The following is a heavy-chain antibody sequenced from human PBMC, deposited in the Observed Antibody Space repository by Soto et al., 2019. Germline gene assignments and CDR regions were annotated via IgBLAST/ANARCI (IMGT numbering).Heavy chain of an antibody. CDR1: GFTFTSYS. J-gene: IGHJ3*02. V-gene: IGHV3-74*01. Sequence: PGGSLRLSCAASGFTFTSYSMSWVRQAPGKGLVWVSGISGDGSRTSYADSVKGRFTISRDNAKNTLYLQMNTLRAEDTAVYYCARAYSSSWYNTFDIWGQGTLVTVSS. D-gene: IGHD6-13*01. CDR2: ISGDGSRT. CDR3: ARAYSSSWYNTFDI.